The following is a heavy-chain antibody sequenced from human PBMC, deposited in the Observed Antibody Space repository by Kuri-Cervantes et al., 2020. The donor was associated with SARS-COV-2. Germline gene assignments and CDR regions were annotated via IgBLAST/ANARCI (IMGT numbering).Heavy chain of an antibody. D-gene: IGHD2-2*02. CDR3: ARGKGVVVPAAIRGGYYYTGMDV. Sequence: SQTLSLTCAVSGGSFSGYYWSWIRQPPGKGLEWIGEINHSGSTNYNPSLKSRVTISVDTSKNQFSLKLISVTAADTAVYYCARGKGVVVPAAIRGGYYYTGMDVWGQGTTVTVSS. V-gene: IGHV4-34*01. CDR2: INHSGST. CDR1: GGSFSGYY. J-gene: IGHJ6*01.